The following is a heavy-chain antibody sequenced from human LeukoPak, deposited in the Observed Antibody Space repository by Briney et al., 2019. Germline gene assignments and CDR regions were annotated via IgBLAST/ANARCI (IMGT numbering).Heavy chain of an antibody. CDR2: INGDGSST. CDR1: GFTFSSYG. J-gene: IGHJ5*01. CDR3: AREKGSSNYDS. Sequence: GGSLRLSCAASGFTFSSYGMHWVRQVPGKGLVWVSRINGDGSSTAYADSVKGRFTTSRDNAKNTLYLQMNSLRAEDTAVYYCAREKGSSNYDSWGQGTLVTVSS. D-gene: IGHD4-11*01. V-gene: IGHV3-74*03.